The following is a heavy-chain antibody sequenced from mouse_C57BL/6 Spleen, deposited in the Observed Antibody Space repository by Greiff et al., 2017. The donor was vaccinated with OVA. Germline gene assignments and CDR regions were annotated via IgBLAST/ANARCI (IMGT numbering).Heavy chain of an antibody. CDR2: ISDGGSYT. D-gene: IGHD1-1*01. Sequence: DVQLVESGGGLVKPGGSLKLSCAASGFTFSSYAMSWVRQTPEKRLEWVATISDGGSYTYYPDNVKGRFTISRDNAKNNLYLQMSHLKSEDTAMYYCARDGDYYGSSSFAYWGQGTLVTVSA. CDR1: GFTFSSYA. V-gene: IGHV5-4*01. CDR3: ARDGDYYGSSSFAY. J-gene: IGHJ3*01.